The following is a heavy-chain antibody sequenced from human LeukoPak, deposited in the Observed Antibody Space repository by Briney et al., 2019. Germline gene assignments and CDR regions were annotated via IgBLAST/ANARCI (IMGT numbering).Heavy chain of an antibody. V-gene: IGHV1-69*13. CDR2: IIPIFGTT. J-gene: IGHJ4*02. D-gene: IGHD6-6*01. Sequence: GASVKVSCKASVGTFSSYAISWVRQAPGQGLEWMGGIIPIFGTTNYAQKFQGRVTISADESTSTACMELSSLRSEDTAVYYCASIAAHRRGYWGQGTLVTVSS. CDR1: VGTFSSYA. CDR3: ASIAAHRRGY.